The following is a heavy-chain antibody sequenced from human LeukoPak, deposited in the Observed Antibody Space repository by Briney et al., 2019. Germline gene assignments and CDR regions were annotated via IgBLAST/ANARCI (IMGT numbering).Heavy chain of an antibody. D-gene: IGHD5-18*01. CDR2: IYNSGTT. CDR3: ARTAGWSYGFDY. CDR1: GGSISTGGYY. V-gene: IGHV4-31*03. Sequence: SETLSLICTVSGGSISTGGYYWTWIRQHPGKGLEWIGYIYNSGTTYYNPSLESRVTISGDTSKNQFSLKLNSLTAADTAVYYCARTAGWSYGFDYWGQGTLVTVSS. J-gene: IGHJ4*02.